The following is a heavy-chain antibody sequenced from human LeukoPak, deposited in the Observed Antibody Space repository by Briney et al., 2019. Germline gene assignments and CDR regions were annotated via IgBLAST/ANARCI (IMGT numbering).Heavy chain of an antibody. J-gene: IGHJ3*02. D-gene: IGHD2-8*02. CDR3: ARATTLVASKAFDI. CDR2: IKQDGSEK. V-gene: IGHV3-7*03. CDR1: GFTFSSYW. Sequence: GVLRLSCAASGFTFSSYWMSWVRQAPGKGLEWVANIKQDGSEKYYVDSVKGRFTISRDNAKNSLYLQMNSLRAEDTAVYYCARATTLVASKAFDIWGQGTMVTVS.